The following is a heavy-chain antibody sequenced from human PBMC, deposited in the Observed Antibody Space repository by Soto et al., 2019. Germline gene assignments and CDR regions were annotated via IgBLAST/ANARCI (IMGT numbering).Heavy chain of an antibody. J-gene: IGHJ5*02. V-gene: IGHV4-34*01. CDR2: INHSGST. CDR1: GGSFIGYY. Sequence: SETLSLTCAVYGGSFIGYYWSWIRPPPGKGLEWIGEINHSGSTNYNPSLKSRVTISVDTSKNQFSLKLSSVTAADTAVYYCARGKRGRSFGATTGNWFDPWGQGTLVTVSS. CDR3: ARGKRGRSFGATTGNWFDP. D-gene: IGHD3-3*01.